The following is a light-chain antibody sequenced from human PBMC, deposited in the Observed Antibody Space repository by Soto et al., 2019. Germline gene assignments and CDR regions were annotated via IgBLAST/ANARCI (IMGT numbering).Light chain of an antibody. V-gene: IGLV1-44*01. CDR2: NDD. Sequence: QSVLTQPPSASGTPGQRVTISCSGSTSNLGSNTVSWIQHLPGTAPKLLIYNDDQWPSGVPDRFSGSRSGTSASLAISGLQSEDEAEYCCAAWGDSLTGPVFGGGTKLTVL. CDR3: AAWGDSLTGPV. J-gene: IGLJ2*01. CDR1: TSNLGSNT.